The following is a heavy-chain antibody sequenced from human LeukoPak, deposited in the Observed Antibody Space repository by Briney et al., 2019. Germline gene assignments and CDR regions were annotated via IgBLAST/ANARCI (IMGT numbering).Heavy chain of an antibody. CDR3: ASGIRTPDYYYYGMDV. CDR2: IIPIFGTA. CDR1: GGTFSSYA. Sequence: TVKVSCKASGGTFSSYAISWVRQAPGQGLEWMGVIIPIFGTANYAQKFQGRVTITADESTSTAYMELSSLRSEDTAVYYCASGIRTPDYYYYGMDVWGQGTTVTVSS. D-gene: IGHD1-14*01. V-gene: IGHV1-69*13. J-gene: IGHJ6*02.